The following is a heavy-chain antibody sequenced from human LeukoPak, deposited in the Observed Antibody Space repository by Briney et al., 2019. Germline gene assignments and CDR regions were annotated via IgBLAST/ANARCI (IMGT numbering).Heavy chain of an antibody. Sequence: SQTLSLTCTVSGGSISSGDYYWSWIRQSPGKGLEWIGYIYYSGSTYYNPSLKSRVTISVDTSKNQFSLKLSSVTAADTAVYYCARDSALLRRPFDYWGQGTLVTVSS. CDR2: IYYSGST. CDR1: GGSISSGDYY. D-gene: IGHD2-15*01. V-gene: IGHV4-30-4*08. CDR3: ARDSALLRRPFDY. J-gene: IGHJ4*02.